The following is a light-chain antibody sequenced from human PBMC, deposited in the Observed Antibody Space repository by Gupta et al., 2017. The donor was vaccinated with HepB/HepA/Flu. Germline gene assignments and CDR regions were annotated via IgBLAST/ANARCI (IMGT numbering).Light chain of an antibody. CDR2: DAA. J-gene: IGKJ5*01. CDR1: QSVSSY. V-gene: IGKV3-11*01. Sequence: DIVLTQSPATLSLPPGERATLSCTASQSVSSYLALYHQKPGQAPRILIYDAANRATGSPARRSSSGSGTDFTLTISSLEPEDYSVYYCQQRSDWPSITFGRGTRLEIK. CDR3: QQRSDWPSIT.